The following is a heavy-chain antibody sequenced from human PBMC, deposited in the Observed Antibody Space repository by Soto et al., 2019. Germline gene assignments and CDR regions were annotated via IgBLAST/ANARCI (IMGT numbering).Heavy chain of an antibody. J-gene: IGHJ6*02. CDR3: ARGPLRWRDSHDYGMDV. Sequence: SENLSLTCAVSGCSISSCGYSWSWIRHPPVKGLECIGYIYHSWSTYYNPSLKSRVTISVDRSKNQFSLKLSSVTAADTAVYYCARGPLRWRDSHDYGMDVWGQGSTGNVS. CDR1: GCSISSCGYS. D-gene: IGHD3-3*01. CDR2: IYHSWST. V-gene: IGHV4-30-2*01.